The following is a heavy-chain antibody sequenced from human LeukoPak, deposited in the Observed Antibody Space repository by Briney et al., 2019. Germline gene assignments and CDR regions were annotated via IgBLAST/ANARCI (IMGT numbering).Heavy chain of an antibody. V-gene: IGHV4-30-4*01. CDR2: IYYSGST. Sequence: SETLSLTCTVSGGSISSSDYYWSWIRQPPGKGLEWIGYIYYSGSTYYNPSLKSRVTISVDTSKNQFSLKLSSVTAADTAVYYCARDWAYYYDSSGYSAPYYYYGMDVWGQGTTVTVSS. CDR3: ARDWAYYYDSSGYSAPYYYYGMDV. D-gene: IGHD3-22*01. CDR1: GGSISSSDYY. J-gene: IGHJ6*02.